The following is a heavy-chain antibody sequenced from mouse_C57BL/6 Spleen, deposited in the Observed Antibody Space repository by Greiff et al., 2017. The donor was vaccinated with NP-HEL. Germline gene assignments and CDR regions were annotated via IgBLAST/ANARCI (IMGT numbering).Heavy chain of an antibody. CDR1: GYTFTDYY. CDR3: ARYHYSFDY. Sequence: VQLQQSGPELVKPGASVKISCKASGYTFTDYYMNWVKQSHGKSLEWIGDINPNNGGTSYNQKFKGKATLTVDKSSSTAYMELRSLTSEDSAVYYCARYHYSFDYWGQGTTLTVSS. CDR2: INPNNGGT. J-gene: IGHJ2*01. V-gene: IGHV1-26*01. D-gene: IGHD1-1*01.